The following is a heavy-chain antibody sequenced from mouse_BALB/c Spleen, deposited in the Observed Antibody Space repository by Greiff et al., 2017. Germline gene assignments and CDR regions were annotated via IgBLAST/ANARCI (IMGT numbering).Heavy chain of an antibody. D-gene: IGHD1-1*01. J-gene: IGHJ4*01. CDR1: GFTFSSYG. V-gene: IGHV5-9-4*01. Sequence: EVKLEESGGDLVKPGGSLKLSCAASGFTFSSYGMSWVRQTPDKRLEWVAEISSGGSYTYYPDTVTGRFTISRDNAKNTLYLEMSSLRSEDTAMYYCAREGGSSPSYAMDYWGQGTSVTVSS. CDR2: ISSGGSYT. CDR3: AREGGSSPSYAMDY.